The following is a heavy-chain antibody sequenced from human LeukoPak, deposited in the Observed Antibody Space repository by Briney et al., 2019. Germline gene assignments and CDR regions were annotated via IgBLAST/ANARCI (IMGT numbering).Heavy chain of an antibody. Sequence: PGGSLRLSCAASGFTFSNYGMHWGRQAPGKGLEWVAFIRYDGSNKYYADSVKGRFTISRDNSKNTLYLQMNSLRAEDTAVYYCAKAGRDCSSSSCYYPDYWGQGTLVTVSS. V-gene: IGHV3-30*02. CDR2: IRYDGSNK. J-gene: IGHJ4*02. CDR3: AKAGRDCSSSSCYYPDY. CDR1: GFTFSNYG. D-gene: IGHD2-2*01.